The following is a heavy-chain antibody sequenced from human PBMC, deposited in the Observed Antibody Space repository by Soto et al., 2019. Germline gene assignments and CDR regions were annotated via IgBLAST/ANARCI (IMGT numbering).Heavy chain of an antibody. V-gene: IGHV1-69*04. CDR2: IIPILGIA. Sequence: APGQGLEWMGRIIPILGIANYAQKFQGRVTITADKSTSTAYMELSSLRSEDTAVYYCARDQPDSYNCDGMDVWGQGTTVTVSS. CDR3: ARDQPDSYNCDGMDV. D-gene: IGHD3-22*01. J-gene: IGHJ6*02.